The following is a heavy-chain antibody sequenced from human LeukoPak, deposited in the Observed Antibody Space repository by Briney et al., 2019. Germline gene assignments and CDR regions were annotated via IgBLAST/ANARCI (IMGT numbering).Heavy chain of an antibody. CDR1: GFTFSSYA. Sequence: GGSLRLSCAASGFTFSSYAMSWVRQAPGKGLEWVSAISGSGGSTYYADSVKGRFTISRDNSKNTLCLQMNSLRAEDTAVYYCAKGTGSSWIFDYWGQGTLVTVSS. J-gene: IGHJ4*02. D-gene: IGHD6-13*01. V-gene: IGHV3-23*01. CDR2: ISGSGGST. CDR3: AKGTGSSWIFDY.